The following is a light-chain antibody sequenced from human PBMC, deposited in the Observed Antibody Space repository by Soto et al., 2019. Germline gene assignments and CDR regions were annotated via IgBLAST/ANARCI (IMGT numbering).Light chain of an antibody. CDR2: EVI. J-gene: IGLJ2*01. Sequence: QSVLTQPPSASGSPGQSVTISCTGTYSDVGGSNYVSWYQQHPGKAPKLVIYEVIQRPSGVPDRFSGSRSGNTASLTVSRLQAEDEADYYCSSNVVGTNLKIFGGGPKLTVL. V-gene: IGLV2-8*01. CDR3: SSNVVGTNLKI. CDR1: YSDVGGSNY.